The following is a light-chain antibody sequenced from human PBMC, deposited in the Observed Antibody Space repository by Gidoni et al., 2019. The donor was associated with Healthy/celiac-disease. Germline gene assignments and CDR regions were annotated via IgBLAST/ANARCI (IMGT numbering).Light chain of an antibody. J-gene: IGKJ1*01. CDR2: AAS. Sequence: DIQLTQSPSFLSASVGDRVTITCRASQGISTYLAWYQQKPGKAPKLLIYAASTLQSGVPSRFSGSGSGTEFTLTISSLQPEDFATYYCQQLNNYPWTFXQXTKVXSK. V-gene: IGKV1-9*01. CDR3: QQLNNYPWT. CDR1: QGISTY.